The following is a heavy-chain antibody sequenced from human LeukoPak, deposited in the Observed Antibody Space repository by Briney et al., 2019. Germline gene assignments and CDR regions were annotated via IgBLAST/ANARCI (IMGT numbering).Heavy chain of an antibody. D-gene: IGHD2-15*01. V-gene: IGHV3-23*01. J-gene: IGHJ3*02. CDR2: ISGRGRST. CDR3: ARANWLLLSIAFDI. Sequence: PGGSLRLSCAASGFTFSSYAMSWVRQAPGKGLEWVSGISGRGRSTYYADSVKGRFTISRDNSKNTLYLQMNSLRAEDTAVYYCARANWLLLSIAFDIWGQGTMVTVSS. CDR1: GFTFSSYA.